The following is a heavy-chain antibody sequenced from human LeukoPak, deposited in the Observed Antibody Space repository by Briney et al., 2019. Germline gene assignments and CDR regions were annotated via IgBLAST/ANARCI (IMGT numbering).Heavy chain of an antibody. CDR1: GFTFSDYW. J-gene: IGHJ3*02. Sequence: GGSLRLSCVASGFTFSDYWMSWVRQAPGKGLEWVANIKQDGSEKYYVDSIKGRFTISRDNAKNSLYVQMNNLRAEDTAVYYCARDREEPISSRGAFDIWGQGTMVTVSS. V-gene: IGHV3-7*01. CDR3: ARDREEPISSRGAFDI. D-gene: IGHD1-14*01. CDR2: IKQDGSEK.